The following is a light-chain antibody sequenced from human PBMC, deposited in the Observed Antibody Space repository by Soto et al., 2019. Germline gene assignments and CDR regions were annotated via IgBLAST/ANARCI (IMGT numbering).Light chain of an antibody. CDR3: QQYNNWPPWT. CDR2: GAS. Sequence: MTQYTSTLSASVGDRVTITCPVSQSVSSNLAWYQQKPGQAPRLLIYGASTRATGIPARFSGSGSGTEFTLTISSLQSEDFAVYYCQQYNNWPPWTFGQGTKVDIK. V-gene: IGKV3-15*01. J-gene: IGKJ1*01. CDR1: QSVSSN.